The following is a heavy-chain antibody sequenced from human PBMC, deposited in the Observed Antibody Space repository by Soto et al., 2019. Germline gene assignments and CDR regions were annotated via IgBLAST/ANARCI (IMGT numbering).Heavy chain of an antibody. CDR2: MTCSGGRT. J-gene: IGHJ4*02. V-gene: IGHV3-23*01. Sequence: GGSLRLSCAASGFTFSSYGMHWVRQAPGKGLEWVSSMTCSGGRTRYADSVSGRFSISRDNSKNTLFLQMNSLRVEDTAIYYCAKDVISVATIAFDYWGPGTLVTVSS. D-gene: IGHD5-12*01. CDR1: GFTFSSYG. CDR3: AKDVISVATIAFDY.